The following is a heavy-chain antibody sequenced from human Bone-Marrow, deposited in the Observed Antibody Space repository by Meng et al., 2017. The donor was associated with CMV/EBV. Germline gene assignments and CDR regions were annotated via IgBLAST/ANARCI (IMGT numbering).Heavy chain of an antibody. Sequence: SETLSLTCTVSGGSVTTNHYWSWIRQTPGKGLEWIGYVYYSGSTNYNPSLKSRVTISVDMSKNEFSLKLTFVTAADTAVYYCARDGYCSGGSCYRYYGMDVWGQGTTVTVYS. CDR1: GGSVTTNHY. D-gene: IGHD2-15*01. V-gene: IGHV4-59*02. J-gene: IGHJ6*02. CDR3: ARDGYCSGGSCYRYYGMDV. CDR2: VYYSGST.